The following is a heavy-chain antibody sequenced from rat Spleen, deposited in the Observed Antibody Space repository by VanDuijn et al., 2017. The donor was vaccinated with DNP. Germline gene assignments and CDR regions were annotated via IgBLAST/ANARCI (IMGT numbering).Heavy chain of an antibody. CDR3: ARDLIIRDTTSAMDA. V-gene: IGHV2-41*01. CDR2: IWKHGAT. D-gene: IGHD4-3*01. J-gene: IGHJ4*01. CDR1: GFSLTNYH. Sequence: QVQLKESGPGLVQPSQTLSLTCTVSGFSLTNYHVHWVRQPPGKGLEWMGVIWKHGATRYNSALKSRLSFSKATSKSQVFLQLNSLQTEDTATYYCARDLIIRDTTSAMDAWGQGTSVTVSS.